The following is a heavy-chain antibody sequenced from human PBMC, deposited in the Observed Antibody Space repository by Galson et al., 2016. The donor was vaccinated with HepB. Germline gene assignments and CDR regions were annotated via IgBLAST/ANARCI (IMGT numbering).Heavy chain of an antibody. Sequence: ETLSLTCSVSGVSISSYYWNWIRQTAGKGLEWIGRIYISGSTNYNPSLKSRVTMSLDTSKNQFSLNLESVTAADTAVYYCARDSAAAAGPYSWFDPWGQGTLVTVSS. J-gene: IGHJ5*02. CDR2: IYISGST. CDR1: GVSISSYY. V-gene: IGHV4-4*07. D-gene: IGHD6-13*01. CDR3: ARDSAAAAGPYSWFDP.